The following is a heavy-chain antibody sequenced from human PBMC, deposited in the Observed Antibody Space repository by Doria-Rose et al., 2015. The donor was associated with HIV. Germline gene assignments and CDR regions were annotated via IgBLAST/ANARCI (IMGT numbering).Heavy chain of an antibody. CDR2: IFSDDER. D-gene: IGHD6-13*01. CDR3: ARIKSSRWYHKYYFDF. J-gene: IGHJ4*02. V-gene: IGHV2-26*01. Sequence: QVTLKESGPVLVKPTETPTLTCTVSGVSLSSPGMGVSWIRQPPGKALEWLANIFSDDERSYKPSLKSRLTISSGTSKRQVVLTMTDMDPVDTATYYCARIKSSRWYHKYYFDFWGQGTLVIVSA. CDR1: GVSLSSPGMG.